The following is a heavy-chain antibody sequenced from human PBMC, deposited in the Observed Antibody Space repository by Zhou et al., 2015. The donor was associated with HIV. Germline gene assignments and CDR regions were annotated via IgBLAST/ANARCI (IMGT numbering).Heavy chain of an antibody. Sequence: QVQLVQSGAEVKKPGSSVKVSCKASGGTFSSYTISWVRQAPGQGLEWMGRIIPILGIANYAQKFQGRVTITADKSTSTAYMELSSLRSEDTAVYYCARARIWHEMATIDAFDIWGQGTMVTVSS. D-gene: IGHD5-24*01. CDR3: ARARIWHEMATIDAFDI. J-gene: IGHJ3*02. CDR2: IIPILGIA. V-gene: IGHV1-69*02. CDR1: GGTFSSYT.